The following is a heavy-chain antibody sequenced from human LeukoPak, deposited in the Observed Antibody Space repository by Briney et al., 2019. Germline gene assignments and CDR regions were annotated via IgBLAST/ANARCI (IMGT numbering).Heavy chain of an antibody. CDR1: SGSISSSSYY. CDR2: IYYSGST. Sequence: SETLSLTCTVSSGSISSSSYYWGWIRQPPGKGLKWIGSIYYSGSTYYNPSLKSRVTISVDTSKNQFSLKLSSVTAADTAVYYCARPYYDILTGSSHFDYWGQGTLVTVSS. CDR3: ARPYYDILTGSSHFDY. V-gene: IGHV4-39*01. D-gene: IGHD3-9*01. J-gene: IGHJ4*02.